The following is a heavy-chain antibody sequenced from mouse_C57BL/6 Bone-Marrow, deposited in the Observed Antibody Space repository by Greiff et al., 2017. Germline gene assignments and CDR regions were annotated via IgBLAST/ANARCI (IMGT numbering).Heavy chain of an antibody. V-gene: IGHV1-85*01. D-gene: IGHD5-1*01. CDR2: IYPRDGST. J-gene: IGHJ1*03. CDR1: GYTFTSYD. Sequence: QVQLQQSGPELVKPGASVKLSCKASGYTFTSYDINWVKQRPGQGLEWIGWIYPRDGSTKYNEKFKGKATLTVDTSSSTAYMELHSLTSEVSAVFLCARIELGWRRGLVYLYVWGTGPRVSVSS. CDR3: ARIELGWRRGLVYLYV.